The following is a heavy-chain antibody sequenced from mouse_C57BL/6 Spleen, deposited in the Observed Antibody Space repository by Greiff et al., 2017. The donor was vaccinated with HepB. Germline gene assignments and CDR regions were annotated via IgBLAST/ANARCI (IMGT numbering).Heavy chain of an antibody. CDR1: GYAFSSYW. CDR3: ARAGYDYDGLDC. V-gene: IGHV1-80*01. J-gene: IGHJ2*01. Sequence: VKLLESGAELVKPGASVKISCKASGYAFSSYWMNWVKQRPGKGLEWIGQIYPGDGDTNYNGKFKGKATLTADKSSSTAYMQLSSLTSEDSAVYFCARAGYDYDGLDCWGQGTTLTVAS. CDR2: IYPGDGDT. D-gene: IGHD2-4*01.